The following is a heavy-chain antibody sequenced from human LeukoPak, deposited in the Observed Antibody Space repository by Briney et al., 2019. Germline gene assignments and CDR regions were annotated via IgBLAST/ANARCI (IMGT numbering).Heavy chain of an antibody. J-gene: IGHJ4*02. CDR3: ARWAAADPHFFDY. D-gene: IGHD6-13*01. V-gene: IGHV3-21*01. CDR2: ISSSSSSYI. CDR1: GFTFSSYS. Sequence: PGGSLRLSCAASGFTFSSYSMNWVRQAPGKGLEWVSSISSSSSSYIYYADSVKGRFTISRDNAKNSLYLQMNSLRAEDTAVYYCARWAAADPHFFDYWGQGTLVTVSS.